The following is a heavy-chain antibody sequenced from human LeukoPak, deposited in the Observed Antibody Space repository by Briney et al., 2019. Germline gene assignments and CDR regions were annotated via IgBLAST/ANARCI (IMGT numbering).Heavy chain of an antibody. D-gene: IGHD3-10*01. Sequence: PGGSLRLSCVVSNFAFDDYGMSWVRQAPGKGLEWVSGINWDGSSTGYVDSVKGRFTISRDNGKNSLYLHMNSLRAEDTALYYCARDLVGGITMVGGVLFDYWGQGTLVTVSS. V-gene: IGHV3-20*04. CDR1: NFAFDDYG. J-gene: IGHJ4*02. CDR2: INWDGSST. CDR3: ARDLVGGITMVGGVLFDY.